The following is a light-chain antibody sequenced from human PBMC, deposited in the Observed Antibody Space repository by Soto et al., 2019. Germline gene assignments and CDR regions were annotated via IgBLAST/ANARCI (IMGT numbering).Light chain of an antibody. V-gene: IGKV3-20*01. CDR1: QSVISTY. CDR3: QQYRDSLGT. J-gene: IGKJ1*01. CDR2: GAS. Sequence: EIVLTQSPGTLSLSPGERATLSCRASQSVISTYLAWYQQQPGQAPRLLIYGASRRATGIPDRFSGSGSGTDFTLTISRLEPEDFAVYYCQQYRDSLGTFGQGTKVEIK.